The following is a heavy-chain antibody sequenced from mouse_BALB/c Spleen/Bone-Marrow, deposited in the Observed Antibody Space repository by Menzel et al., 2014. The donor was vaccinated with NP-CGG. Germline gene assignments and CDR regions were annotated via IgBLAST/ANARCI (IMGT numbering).Heavy chain of an antibody. Sequence: VQLQQSGAELVKPGASVKLSCRVSGYTFTNYFVYWVKQRPGQGLEWIGEINPSNDTPNFNEKFKSKATLTVDKSSSTAYMQLSSLTSEDSAVYYCTRSGYYDYGWYFDVWGAGTTVTVSS. CDR3: TRSGYYDYGWYFDV. CDR2: INPSNDTP. CDR1: GYTFTNYF. J-gene: IGHJ1*01. D-gene: IGHD1-2*01. V-gene: IGHV1S81*02.